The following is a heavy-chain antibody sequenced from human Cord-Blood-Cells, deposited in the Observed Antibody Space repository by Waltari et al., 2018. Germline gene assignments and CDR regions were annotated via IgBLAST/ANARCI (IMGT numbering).Heavy chain of an antibody. Sequence: QVQLVQSGAEVKKPGSSVKVSCKASGGTFSSYAISWVRQAPGQGLDWRGGFIPIFGTANYAQKFQGRVRITADESTSTAYMELSSLRSEDTAVYYCARGPEYSSSWYWFDPWGQGTLVTVSS. CDR1: GGTFSSYA. D-gene: IGHD6-13*01. V-gene: IGHV1-69*01. J-gene: IGHJ5*02. CDR3: ARGPEYSSSWYWFDP. CDR2: FIPIFGTA.